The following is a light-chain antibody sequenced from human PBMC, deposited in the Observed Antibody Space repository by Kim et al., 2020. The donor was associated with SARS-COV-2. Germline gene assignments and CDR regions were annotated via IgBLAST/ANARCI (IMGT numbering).Light chain of an antibody. CDR2: GAS. J-gene: IGKJ2*01. Sequence: SAPVGDRVTITCRTSQGINNYLAWFQQKPGKAPKSLIYGASTLQSGVPSTFSGSSSGTNFTLTISSLQPEDFATYFCQQYNDFPPTFGQGTKLEI. V-gene: IGKV1-16*01. CDR3: QQYNDFPPT. CDR1: QGINNY.